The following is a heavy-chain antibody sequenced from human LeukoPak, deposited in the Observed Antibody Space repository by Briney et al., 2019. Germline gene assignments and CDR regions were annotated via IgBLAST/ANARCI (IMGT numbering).Heavy chain of an antibody. Sequence: GGSLRLSCAASGFTFSSCAMHWVRQAPGKGLEWVSMIWYDGSNKYYTDSVKGRFTTSRDNSKNTVYLQMDSLRAEDTAVYYCARDPPSSGWAYDIWGQGTMVTVSS. J-gene: IGHJ3*02. V-gene: IGHV3-33*01. CDR1: GFTFSSCA. CDR3: ARDPPSSGWAYDI. CDR2: IWYDGSNK. D-gene: IGHD6-19*01.